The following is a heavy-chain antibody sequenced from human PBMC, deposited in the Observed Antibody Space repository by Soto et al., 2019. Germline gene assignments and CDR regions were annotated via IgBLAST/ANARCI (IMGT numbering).Heavy chain of an antibody. CDR3: ATVWFGELSSNWFDP. J-gene: IGHJ5*02. D-gene: IGHD3-10*01. V-gene: IGHV4-59*01. Sequence: SETLSLTCTVSGGSISSYYWSWIRQPPGKGLEWIGYIYYSGSTNYNPSLKSRVTISVDTSKNQFSLKLSSVTAADTAVYYCATVWFGELSSNWFDPWGQGTLVTVSS. CDR1: GGSISSYY. CDR2: IYYSGST.